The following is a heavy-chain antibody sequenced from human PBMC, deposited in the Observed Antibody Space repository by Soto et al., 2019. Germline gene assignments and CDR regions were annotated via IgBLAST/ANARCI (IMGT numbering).Heavy chain of an antibody. CDR3: AKQISGSSLEGPFDY. CDR2: INPIGGST. CDR1: GYTFTSYY. V-gene: IGHV1-46*01. D-gene: IGHD1-26*01. J-gene: IGHJ4*02. Sequence: GASVKVSCKASGYTFTSYYMHWVRQGPGQRLEWMGTINPIGGSTSYAQKFQGRVPMTRDTSTSTVYMELSSLRSEDTAVYYCAKQISGSSLEGPFDYWGQGTLVTVSS.